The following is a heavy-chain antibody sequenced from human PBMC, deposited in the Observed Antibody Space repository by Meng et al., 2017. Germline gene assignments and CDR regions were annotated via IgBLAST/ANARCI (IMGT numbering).Heavy chain of an antibody. V-gene: IGHV1-2*06. J-gene: IGHJ4*02. D-gene: IGHD6-25*01. CDR3: ARDEDISAAGKLFGDY. Sequence: RLGQSGAEVKKPGASVKVSCKPSGYNFPDYYIPWVRRAPGQGLEWMGRINPKSGDTHYAQKFQARVTMTGDTSISTAYMELSGLRSDDTAMYYCARDEDISAAGKLFGDYWGQGTLVTVSS. CDR2: INPKSGDT. CDR1: GYNFPDYY.